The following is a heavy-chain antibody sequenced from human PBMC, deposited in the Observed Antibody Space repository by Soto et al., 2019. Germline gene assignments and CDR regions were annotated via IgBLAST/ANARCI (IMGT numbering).Heavy chain of an antibody. CDR2: RNPNSGNT. Sequence: QVQLVQSGAEVKKPGASVKVSCKASGYTFTSYDINWVRQATGQGLEWMGWRNPNSGNTGYAQKFQGRVTMTRNTSISTAYMELSSLRSEDTAVYYCAGDNWNDPSFDPWGQGTLVTVSS. V-gene: IGHV1-8*01. D-gene: IGHD1-20*01. CDR3: AGDNWNDPSFDP. J-gene: IGHJ5*02. CDR1: GYTFTSYD.